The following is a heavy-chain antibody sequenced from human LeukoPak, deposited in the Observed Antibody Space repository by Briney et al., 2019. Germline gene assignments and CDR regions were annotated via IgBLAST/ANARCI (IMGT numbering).Heavy chain of an antibody. D-gene: IGHD5-12*01. CDR3: AREYSASEH. J-gene: IGHJ4*02. CDR1: GGSFSSDA. Sequence: ASVKVSCKASGGSFSSDAISWVRQAPGQGLEWMAWIDPYTGNTHYAQKFQGRITVTRDTSVSTTYMELSWLTSDDTARYYCAREYSASEHWGQGALVTVSS. CDR2: IDPYTGNT. V-gene: IGHV1-2*02.